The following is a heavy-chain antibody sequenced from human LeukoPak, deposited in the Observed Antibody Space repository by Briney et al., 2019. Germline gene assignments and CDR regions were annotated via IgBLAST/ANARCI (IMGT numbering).Heavy chain of an antibody. V-gene: IGHV1-8*01. CDR1: GYTFTSYD. J-gene: IGHJ3*02. CDR2: MNPNSGNT. CDR3: ARGREVTMIVVVISDAFDI. Sequence: VASVKVSCKASGYTFTSYDINWVRQATGQGLEWMGWMNPNSGNTGYAQKFQGRVTMTRNTSISTAYMEQSSLRSEDTAVYYCARGREVTMIVVVISDAFDIWGQGTMVTVSS. D-gene: IGHD3-22*01.